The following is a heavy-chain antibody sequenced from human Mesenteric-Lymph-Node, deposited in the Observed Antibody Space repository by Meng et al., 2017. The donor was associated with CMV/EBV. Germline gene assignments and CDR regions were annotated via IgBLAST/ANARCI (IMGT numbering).Heavy chain of an antibody. CDR3: ARVPRGQTGAYDY. CDR1: GFTFSDYY. D-gene: IGHD3-10*01. CDR2: ISNSGSKI. V-gene: IGHV3-11*04. Sequence: LSLTCAASGFTFSDYYMSWIRQAPGKGLEWVSYISNSGSKIYYADSVKGRFTISRDNAKNSLYLQMNSLRAEDTAVHYCARVPRGQTGAYDYWGQGTLVTV. J-gene: IGHJ4*02.